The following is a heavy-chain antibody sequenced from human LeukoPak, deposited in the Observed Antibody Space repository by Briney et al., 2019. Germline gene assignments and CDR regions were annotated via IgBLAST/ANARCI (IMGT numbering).Heavy chain of an antibody. CDR3: ARDNGGTAMAYYYYYYMDV. D-gene: IGHD5-18*01. CDR2: MNPNSGNT. CDR1: GYTFTSYD. V-gene: IGHV1-8*01. J-gene: IGHJ6*03. Sequence: ASVKVSCKASGYTFTSYDINWVRQATGQGLEWIGWMNPNSGNTGYAQKFQGRVTMTRNTSISTAYMELSSLRSEDTAVYYCARDNGGTAMAYYYYYYMDVWGKGTTVTISS.